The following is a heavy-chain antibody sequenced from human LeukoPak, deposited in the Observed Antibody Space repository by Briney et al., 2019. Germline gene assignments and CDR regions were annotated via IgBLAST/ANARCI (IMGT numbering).Heavy chain of an antibody. J-gene: IGHJ4*02. V-gene: IGHV4-34*01. D-gene: IGHD3-3*01. CDR2: INHSGST. CDR3: ARGRPTTNYDFWSGYPKPIDY. Sequence: PSETLSLTCTVSGGSISSYYWSWIRQPPGKGLEWIGEINHSGSTNYNPSLKSRVTISVDTSKNQFSLKLSSVTAADTAVYYCARGRPTTNYDFWSGYPKPIDYWGQGTLVTVSS. CDR1: GGSISSYY.